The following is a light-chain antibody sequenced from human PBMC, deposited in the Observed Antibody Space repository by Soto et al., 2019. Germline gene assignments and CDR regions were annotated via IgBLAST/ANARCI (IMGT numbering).Light chain of an antibody. J-gene: IGKJ5*01. CDR1: QSISGY. CDR2: AAS. Sequence: DIQMTQSPSSLSASVGDRVTITCRASQSISGYLNWFQQRPGKXPKXXIYAASRLHSGVPSRFSGGGSGTDLIITISSLQPEDGATYDCQQSYDFPLTFGQGTRLEIK. CDR3: QQSYDFPLT. V-gene: IGKV1-39*01.